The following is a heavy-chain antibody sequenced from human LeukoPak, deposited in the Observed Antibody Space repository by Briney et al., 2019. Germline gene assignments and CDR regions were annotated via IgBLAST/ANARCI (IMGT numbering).Heavy chain of an antibody. CDR2: IYSGGST. Sequence: GGSLRLSCAASGFTFSSYELNWIRQAPGKGLEWVSIIYSGGSTYYADSVKGRFTISRDNSKNTLYLQMNSLRAEDTAVYYCARDPLDIWGQGTMVTVTS. V-gene: IGHV3-66*01. CDR1: GFTFSSYE. CDR3: ARDPLDI. J-gene: IGHJ3*02.